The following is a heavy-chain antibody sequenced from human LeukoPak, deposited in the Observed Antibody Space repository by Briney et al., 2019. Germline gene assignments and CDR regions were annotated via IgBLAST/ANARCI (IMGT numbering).Heavy chain of an antibody. J-gene: IGHJ3*02. V-gene: IGHV1-18*01. CDR1: GYSFTSYG. CDR3: ARSSRHRLADAFDI. CDR2: MSAYNGKT. Sequence: ASVKVSCKASGYSFTSYGFNWVRQAPGQGLEWMGWMSAYNGKTNYTHSLQGRVPVTADTSTSTVYMELSSLRSEDTAVYYCARSSRHRLADAFDIWGQGTMVTVSS. D-gene: IGHD2-21*01.